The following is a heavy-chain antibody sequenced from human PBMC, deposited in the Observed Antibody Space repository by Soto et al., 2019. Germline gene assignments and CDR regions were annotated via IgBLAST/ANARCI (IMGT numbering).Heavy chain of an antibody. CDR3: ARETPSGWGSGWRMDV. D-gene: IGHD6-19*01. J-gene: IGHJ6*02. Sequence: SQTLSLTCAISGDSVSSNSAAWNWIRQSPSRGLEWLGRTYYRSKWYNHNAVSVKSRITITPDTSKNQFSLQLNSVTPEDTAVYYCARETPSGWGSGWRMDVWGQGTTVTVSS. CDR1: GDSVSSNSAA. V-gene: IGHV6-1*01. CDR2: TYYRSKWYN.